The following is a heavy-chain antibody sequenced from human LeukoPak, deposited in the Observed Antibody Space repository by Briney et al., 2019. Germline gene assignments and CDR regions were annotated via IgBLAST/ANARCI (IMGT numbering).Heavy chain of an antibody. Sequence: PSETLSLTCTVSGGSISSSTYYWGWNRQPPGKGLEWIGNIYYSGSNYYNPSLKSRVTLPVDTSKNQFSLKLTSVTAADTAVYYCARHASVSGNWPRPLDYWGQGSLVTVSS. CDR3: ARHASVSGNWPRPLDY. CDR1: GGSISSSTYY. V-gene: IGHV4-39*01. CDR2: IYYSGSN. J-gene: IGHJ4*02. D-gene: IGHD6-19*01.